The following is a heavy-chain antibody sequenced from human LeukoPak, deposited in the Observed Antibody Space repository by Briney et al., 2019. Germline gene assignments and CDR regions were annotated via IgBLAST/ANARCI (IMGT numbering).Heavy chain of an antibody. D-gene: IGHD3-10*01. CDR2: IYYSGST. V-gene: IGHV4-31*03. J-gene: IGHJ4*02. CDR3: ARFYYGSGSHFDY. Sequence: SETLSLTCTVPGGSISSGGYYWSWIRQHPGKGLEWIGYIYYSGSTYYNPSLKSRVTISVDTSKNQFSLKLSSVTAADTAVYYCARFYYGSGSHFDYWGQGTLVTVSS. CDR1: GGSISSGGYY.